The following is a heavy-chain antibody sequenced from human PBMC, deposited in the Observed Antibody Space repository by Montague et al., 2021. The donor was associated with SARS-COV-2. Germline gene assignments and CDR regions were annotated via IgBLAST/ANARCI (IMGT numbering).Heavy chain of an antibody. Sequence: SLRLSCAASGYSFINYAMGWVRQAPGKGLEWVSVISGSGGNTYFADSVRGRFTISRDNSKNTLYLQMNSLRVEDTAVYYCVRKNYYGSGSFSTFDYWGQGTLVTVSS. CDR3: VRKNYYGSGSFSTFDY. CDR1: GYSFINYA. V-gene: IGHV3-23*01. CDR2: ISGSGGNT. D-gene: IGHD3-10*01. J-gene: IGHJ4*02.